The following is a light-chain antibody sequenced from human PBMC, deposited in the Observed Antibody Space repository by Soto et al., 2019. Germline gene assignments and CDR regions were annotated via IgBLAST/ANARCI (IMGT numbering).Light chain of an antibody. Sequence: DLQMTQSPSTLSASVGDRVTITCRASQSISSWLAWYQQKPGKAPKLLIYKASSLESGVPSRFRGSGSGTEFTLTISSLQPDDFATYYCQQYNSSPWTFGQGTKVEIK. CDR3: QQYNSSPWT. J-gene: IGKJ1*01. CDR1: QSISSW. CDR2: KAS. V-gene: IGKV1-5*03.